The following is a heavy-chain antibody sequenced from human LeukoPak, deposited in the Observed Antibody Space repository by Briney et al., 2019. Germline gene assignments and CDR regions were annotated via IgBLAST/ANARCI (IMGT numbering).Heavy chain of an antibody. CDR3: AKDGGPYGDYPY. CDR2: ISWNSGSI. J-gene: IGHJ4*02. CDR1: GFTFDDYA. D-gene: IGHD4-17*01. Sequence: PGGSLRLSCAASGFTFDDYAMHWARQAPGKGLEWVSGISWNSGSIGYADSVKGRFTISRDNAKNSLYLQMNSLRAEDTALYYCAKDGGPYGDYPYWGQGTLVTVSS. V-gene: IGHV3-9*01.